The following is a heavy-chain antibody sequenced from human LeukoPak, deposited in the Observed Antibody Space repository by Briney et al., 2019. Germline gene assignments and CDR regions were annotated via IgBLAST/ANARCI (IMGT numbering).Heavy chain of an antibody. D-gene: IGHD6-6*01. V-gene: IGHV1-2*02. CDR1: GYTFTGYY. Sequence: VASVKVSRKASGYTFTGYYMHWVRQAPGQGLEWMGWINPNSGGTNYAQKFQGRVTMTRDTSISTAYMELSRLRSDDTAVYYCASGSSSSYYYYYYMDVWGKGTTVTVSS. CDR2: INPNSGGT. J-gene: IGHJ6*03. CDR3: ASGSSSSYYYYYYMDV.